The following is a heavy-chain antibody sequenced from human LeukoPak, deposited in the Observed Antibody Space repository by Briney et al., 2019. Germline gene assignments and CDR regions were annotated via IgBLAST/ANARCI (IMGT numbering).Heavy chain of an antibody. CDR3: ARDHFRYCSSTSCPYYFDY. J-gene: IGHJ4*02. Sequence: PGGSLRLSCAASGFTFSSYAMNWVRQAPGKGLEWVSHISASGSSTYYADSVKGRFTISRDNSKNTLYLQMNSLRAEDTAVYYCARDHFRYCSSTSCPYYFDYWGQGTLVTVSS. D-gene: IGHD2-2*01. V-gene: IGHV3-23*01. CDR2: ISASGSST. CDR1: GFTFSSYA.